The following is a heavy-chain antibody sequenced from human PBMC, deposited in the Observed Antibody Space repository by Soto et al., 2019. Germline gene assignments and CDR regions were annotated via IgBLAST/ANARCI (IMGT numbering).Heavy chain of an antibody. Sequence: QVQLVQSGAEVKKPGSSVKVSCKASGSTFSSYTISWVRQAPGQGLEWMGRIIPILGIANYEQKFQGRVTITADKPTSTAYMELSSLRSEDTAVYYCAMEYCSSTRCYRDYWGQGTLVTVSS. CDR1: GSTFSSYT. D-gene: IGHD2-2*02. J-gene: IGHJ4*02. CDR3: AMEYCSSTRCYRDY. V-gene: IGHV1-69*02. CDR2: IIPILGIA.